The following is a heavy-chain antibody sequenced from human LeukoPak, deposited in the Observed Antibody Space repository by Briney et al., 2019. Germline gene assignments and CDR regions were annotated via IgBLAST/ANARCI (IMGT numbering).Heavy chain of an antibody. CDR2: IDHSGST. Sequence: SETLSLTCAVSGGSFSGYYLSWIRQPPGKGLEWIWEIDHSGSTNYNPSLKSRVTISVDTSKNQFYLKLSSATAADTAVYYCARGAPFTYYYGSGSYYMDVWGKGTTVTVSS. V-gene: IGHV4-34*01. J-gene: IGHJ6*03. CDR3: ARGAPFTYYYGSGSYYMDV. CDR1: GGSFSGYY. D-gene: IGHD3-10*01.